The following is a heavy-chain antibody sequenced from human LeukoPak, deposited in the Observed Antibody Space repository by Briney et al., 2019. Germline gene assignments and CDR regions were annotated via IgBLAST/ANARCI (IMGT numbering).Heavy chain of an antibody. J-gene: IGHJ4*02. V-gene: IGHV4-34*01. CDR3: ARAVGATERTDYFDY. Sequence: SETLSLTCAVYGGSFSGYYWSWIRQPPGKGLEWIGEINHSGSTNYNPSLKSRVTISVDTSKNQFSLKLGSVTAADTAVYYCARAVGATERTDYFDYWGQGTLVTVSS. CDR1: GGSFSGYY. CDR2: INHSGST. D-gene: IGHD1-26*01.